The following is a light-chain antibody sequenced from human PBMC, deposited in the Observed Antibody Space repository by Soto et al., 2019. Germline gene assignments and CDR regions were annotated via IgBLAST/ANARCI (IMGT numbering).Light chain of an antibody. CDR1: QSVGSH. V-gene: IGKV3D-15*01. J-gene: IGKJ4*01. CDR2: GVS. Sequence: EIVMTQSPATLSVSPGERATLSCRASQSVGSHLAWYQQKPGQAPRLLIYGVSTRATGIPARFSGSGSGTEFTLTISSLQSEDFALYYCQQYNNWPPLTFGGGTKVEIK. CDR3: QQYNNWPPLT.